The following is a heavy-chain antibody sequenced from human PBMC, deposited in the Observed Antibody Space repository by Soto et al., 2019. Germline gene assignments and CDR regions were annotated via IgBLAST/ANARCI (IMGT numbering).Heavy chain of an antibody. CDR1: GFTFSSYA. J-gene: IGHJ4*02. CDR3: AIAPRNVVTIFGVVIQPFDY. Sequence: GGSLRLSCAAAGFTFSSYAMHWVRQAPGKGLEWVAVISYDGSNKYYADSVKGRFTISRDNSKNTLYLQMNSLRAEDTAVYYCAIAPRNVVTIFGVVIQPFDYWGQGTLVTVSS. V-gene: IGHV3-30-3*01. D-gene: IGHD3-3*01. CDR2: ISYDGSNK.